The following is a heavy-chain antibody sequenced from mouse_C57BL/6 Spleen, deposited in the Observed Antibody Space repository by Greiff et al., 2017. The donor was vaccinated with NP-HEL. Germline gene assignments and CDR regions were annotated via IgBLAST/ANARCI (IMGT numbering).Heavy chain of an antibody. CDR2: IYPGSGNT. V-gene: IGHV1-66*01. J-gene: IGHJ1*03. CDR1: GYSFTSYY. D-gene: IGHD2-12*01. Sequence: VKLVESGPELVKPGASVKISCKASGYSFTSYYIHWVKQRPGQGLEWIGCIYPGSGNTKYNEKFKGKATLTADTSSSTAYMQLSSLTSEDSAVYYCARGGYDGYWYFDVWGTGTTVTVSS. CDR3: ARGGYDGYWYFDV.